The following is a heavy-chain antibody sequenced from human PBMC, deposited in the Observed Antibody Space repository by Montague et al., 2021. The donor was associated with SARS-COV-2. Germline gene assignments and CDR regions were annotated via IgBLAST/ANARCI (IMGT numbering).Heavy chain of an antibody. J-gene: IGHJ6*02. Sequence: SLRLSCAASGFTFSSFAMSWVRQAPGKGLKWVSVIYSGGSTTYYADSVKGRFSISRDNSKKTLYLQMNSLRTEDTAVYYCAKSIFWGGNGMDVWGQGTTVVVSS. CDR3: AKSIFWGGNGMDV. V-gene: IGHV3-23*03. CDR2: IYSGGSTT. CDR1: GFTFSSFA. D-gene: IGHD3-16*01.